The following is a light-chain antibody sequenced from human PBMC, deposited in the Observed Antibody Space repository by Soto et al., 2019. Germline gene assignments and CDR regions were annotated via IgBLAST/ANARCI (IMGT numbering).Light chain of an antibody. CDR2: QAS. J-gene: IGKJ4*01. CDR1: QSISSY. V-gene: IGKV1-5*03. Sequence: DIQMTHSPSSLSASLGDIVTITCRASQSISSYLNWYQQKPGKAPKLLIYQASSLESGIPSRFSGSGSGTEFTLTISSLQPDDFATYYCQQYDNYPLTFGGGTKVDIK. CDR3: QQYDNYPLT.